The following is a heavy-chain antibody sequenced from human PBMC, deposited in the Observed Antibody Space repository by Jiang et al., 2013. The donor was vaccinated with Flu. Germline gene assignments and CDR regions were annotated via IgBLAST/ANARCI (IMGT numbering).Heavy chain of an antibody. CDR1: GYSISSSNW. CDR2: IYYTGST. J-gene: IGHJ6*01. V-gene: IGHV4-28*06. Sequence: GPGLVKPSDTLSLTCAVSGYSISSSNWWGWIRQPPGKGLEWIGYIYYTGSTNYNPSLKSRVTMSVDTSKNQFSXKLSSVTALDTAVYYCARTDGGYSYGSGLDVWGPRGPR. D-gene: IGHD5-18*01. CDR3: ARTDGGYSYGSGLDV.